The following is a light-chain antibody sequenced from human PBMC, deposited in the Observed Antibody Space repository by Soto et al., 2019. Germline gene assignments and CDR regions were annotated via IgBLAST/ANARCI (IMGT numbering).Light chain of an antibody. J-gene: IGKJ1*01. Sequence: IQLTQSPSSLSASVGDRVTITCRASQGIGTYLAWYQQKPGKAPKLLIHKASSLQSGVPSRFSGSGSGTDFTLTISSLHPDDFATYYCQQYNSYSPTFGQGTKVDIK. CDR3: QQYNSYSPT. CDR2: KAS. V-gene: IGKV1-5*03. CDR1: QGIGTY.